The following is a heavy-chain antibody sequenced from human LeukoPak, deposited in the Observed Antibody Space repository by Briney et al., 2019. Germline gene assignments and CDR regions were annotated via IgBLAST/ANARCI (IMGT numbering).Heavy chain of an antibody. V-gene: IGHV3-30-3*01. CDR3: ARDRGWLQFLYYFDY. J-gene: IGHJ4*02. D-gene: IGHD5-24*01. Sequence: GGSLRLSCAASGFTFSSYAMHWVRQAPGKGLEWVAFISYDGSNKYYADSVKGRFTISRDNSKNTLYLQMNSLRAEDTAVYYCARDRGWLQFLYYFDYWGQGTLVTVSS. CDR2: ISYDGSNK. CDR1: GFTFSSYA.